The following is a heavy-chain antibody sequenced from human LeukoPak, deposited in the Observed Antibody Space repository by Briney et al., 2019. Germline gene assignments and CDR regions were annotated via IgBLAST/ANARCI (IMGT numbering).Heavy chain of an antibody. D-gene: IGHD1-26*01. CDR3: ASGSGSYAYFQH. V-gene: IGHV4-59*01. Sequence: SETLSLTCTVSGGSISSYYWSWIRQPPGKGLEWIGYIYYSGGTNYNPSLKSRVTISVDTSKKQLSLRLSSVTAADTAVYYCASGSGSYAYFQHWGQGTLVTVSS. J-gene: IGHJ1*01. CDR1: GGSISSYY. CDR2: IYYSGGT.